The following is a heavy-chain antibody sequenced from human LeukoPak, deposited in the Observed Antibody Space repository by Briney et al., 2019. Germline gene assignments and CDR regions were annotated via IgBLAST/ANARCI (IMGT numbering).Heavy chain of an antibody. V-gene: IGHV1-46*01. D-gene: IGHD3-22*01. CDR3: ARDLLTYYDSSGYSLSFDY. CDR1: GYTFTSYY. CDR2: INPSGGST. Sequence: ASVTVSCKASGYTFTSYYMHWARQAPGQGLEWMGIINPSGGSTSYAQKFQGRVTMTRDMSTSTVYMELSSLRSEDTAVYYCARDLLTYYDSSGYSLSFDYWGQGTLVTVSS. J-gene: IGHJ4*02.